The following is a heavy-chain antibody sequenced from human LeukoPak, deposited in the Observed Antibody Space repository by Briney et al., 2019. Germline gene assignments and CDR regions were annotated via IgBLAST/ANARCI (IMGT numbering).Heavy chain of an antibody. CDR2: IRSQADGAAT. CDR1: GFNFDAYA. V-gene: IGHV3-49*04. Sequence: PGGSLRVSCSASGFNFDAYAMSWVRQAPGKGPEWVGFIRSQADGAATNYAPFVQDRFTISRDDSRRIVHLQLDSLRTDDTAVYFCTRVNYYDSGSLYYGYFDYWGQGVLVTVSS. CDR3: TRVNYYDSGSLYYGYFDY. D-gene: IGHD3-22*01. J-gene: IGHJ4*02.